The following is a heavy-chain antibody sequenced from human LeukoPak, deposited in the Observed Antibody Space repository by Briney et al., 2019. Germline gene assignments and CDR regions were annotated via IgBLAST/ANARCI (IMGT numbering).Heavy chain of an antibody. V-gene: IGHV5-51*01. D-gene: IGHD6-6*01. Sequence: GKSLKISCKGSGYSFTSYWIGWVRQMPGKGLEWMGIIYPGDSDTRYSPSFQGQVTISADKSISTAYLQWSSLKASDTAMYYCARSTSAEYSSPPHMDVWGKGTTVTVSS. CDR2: IYPGDSDT. CDR3: ARSTSAEYSSPPHMDV. CDR1: GYSFTSYW. J-gene: IGHJ6*03.